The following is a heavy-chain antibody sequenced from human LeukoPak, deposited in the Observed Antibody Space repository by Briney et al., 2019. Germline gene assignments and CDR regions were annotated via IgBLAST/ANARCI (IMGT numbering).Heavy chain of an antibody. V-gene: IGHV4-59*08. CDR1: VRSITSYY. J-gene: IGHJ5*02. D-gene: IGHD1-26*01. CDR2: IHYSGIT. CDR3: ARHAIYSGGYSYWFDP. Sequence: SDTLALTCTVSVRSITSYYWSWIRQPRAKGLEGIAYIHYSGITNYNPSLTGRASISLDTSKNVCSLRLSSVTAADTAVYYCARHAIYSGGYSYWFDPWGLGTLVTVSS.